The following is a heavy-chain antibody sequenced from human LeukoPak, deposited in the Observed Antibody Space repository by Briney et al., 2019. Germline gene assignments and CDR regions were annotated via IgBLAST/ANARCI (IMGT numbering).Heavy chain of an antibody. D-gene: IGHD4-17*01. J-gene: IGHJ4*02. CDR3: AKDPQGGYGDYETQDY. Sequence: GGSLRLSCAASGFTFSDYWMHWVRQAPGKGLVWVSRISSDGSRVTYADSVKGRFTISRDNAKNTLYLQMNSLRAEDTALYYCAKDPQGGYGDYETQDYWGQGTLVTVSS. CDR2: ISSDGSRV. CDR1: GFTFSDYW. V-gene: IGHV3-74*01.